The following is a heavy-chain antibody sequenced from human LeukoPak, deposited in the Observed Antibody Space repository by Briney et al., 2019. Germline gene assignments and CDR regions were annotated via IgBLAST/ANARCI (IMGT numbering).Heavy chain of an antibody. J-gene: IGHJ3*02. Sequence: GESLQISCQGSGYSFTSYWIGWVRQMPGKGLEWVGIIYPGDSDTRYSPSFQGQVTISADKSISTAYLQWSSLKASDTAMYSCATSSSWDDAFDIWGQGTMVTVSS. V-gene: IGHV5-51*01. CDR1: GYSFTSYW. D-gene: IGHD6-13*01. CDR2: IYPGDSDT. CDR3: ATSSSWDDAFDI.